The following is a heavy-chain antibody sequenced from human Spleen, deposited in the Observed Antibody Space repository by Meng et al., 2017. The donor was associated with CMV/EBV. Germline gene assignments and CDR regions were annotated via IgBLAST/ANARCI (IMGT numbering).Heavy chain of an antibody. J-gene: IGHJ4*02. CDR2: TFYRSKWHN. D-gene: IGHD3-3*01. CDR1: DSVSSKSAA. V-gene: IGHV6-1*01. CDR3: ARGDYTFGRSLFDS. Sequence: DSVSSKSAAWNWIRQSPSRGLEWLGRTFYRSKWHNDHALSVKSRIDISADTSKNQFSLQLNSVTPEDTAVYYCARGDYTFGRSLFDSWGQGTLVTVSS.